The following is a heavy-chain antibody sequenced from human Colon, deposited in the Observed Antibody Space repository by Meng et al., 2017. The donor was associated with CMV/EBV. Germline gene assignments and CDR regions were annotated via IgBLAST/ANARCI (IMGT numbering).Heavy chain of an antibody. J-gene: IGHJ4*02. D-gene: IGHD5-12*01. CDR1: GGTVSNFP. V-gene: IGHV1-69*10. CDR3: AGDSSTMHRFGYNPDS. CDR2: IIPIMGIS. Sequence: SVKVSCKASGGTVSNFPISWVRQAPGQGLEWMGAIIPIMGISTYAQNFQGRVTLSADKSTNTVYMDLTSLTSDDTATYYCAGDSSTMHRFGYNPDSWGQGTLVTVSS.